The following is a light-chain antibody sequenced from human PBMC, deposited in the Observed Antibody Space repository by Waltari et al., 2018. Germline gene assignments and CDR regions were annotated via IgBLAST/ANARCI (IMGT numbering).Light chain of an antibody. Sequence: EIVLTQSPGTLSLSPGARATLSCRASQSVSSSYLAWYQQKPGQAPRLLMYGASSRSTRTPDRFSGSGSGTDFSLTISRLEPEDCAVYYCQQYGRSPRTFGQGTKVEIK. J-gene: IGKJ1*01. CDR3: QQYGRSPRT. V-gene: IGKV3-20*01. CDR2: GAS. CDR1: QSVSSSY.